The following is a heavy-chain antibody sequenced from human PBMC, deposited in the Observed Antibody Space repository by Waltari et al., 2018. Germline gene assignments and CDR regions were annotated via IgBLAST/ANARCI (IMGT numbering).Heavy chain of an antibody. D-gene: IGHD3-16*02. CDR2: IKSKTDGGTT. CDR3: TTISSYRYYYYGMDV. V-gene: IGHV3-15*01. J-gene: IGHJ6*02. CDR1: GFTFRNAW. Sequence: EVQLVESGGGLVKPGGSLRLSCAASGFTFRNAWMSWVRQAPGKGLEWVGRIKSKTDGGTTDYAAPVKGRFTISRDDSKNTLYLQMNSLKTEDTAVYYCTTISSYRYYYYGMDVWGQGTTVTVSS.